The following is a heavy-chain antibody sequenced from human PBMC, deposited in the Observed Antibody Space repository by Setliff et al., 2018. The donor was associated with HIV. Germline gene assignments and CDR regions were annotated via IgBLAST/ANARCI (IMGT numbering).Heavy chain of an antibody. CDR2: IYSTGST. Sequence: PSETLSLTCTVSGASISSHYWSWIRQSPGRELEWIGYIYSTGSTNYNPSLKSRVTLSVDTSKNQFSRKLSSVTAADTAVYYCARDGPLEGSYRYYYYYMDVWGKGTTVTVSS. J-gene: IGHJ6*03. CDR1: GASISSHY. D-gene: IGHD3-10*01. V-gene: IGHV4-59*11. CDR3: ARDGPLEGSYRYYYYYMDV.